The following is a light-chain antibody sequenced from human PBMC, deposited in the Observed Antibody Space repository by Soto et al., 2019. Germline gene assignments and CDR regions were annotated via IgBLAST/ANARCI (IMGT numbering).Light chain of an antibody. CDR2: GNA. Sequence: QAVVTQPPSVSGAPGQRVSISCTGSSSNIGAGYDVHWYQQLPGTAPKLLIYGNANRPSGVRDRFSGSKSGSSASLAITGLQAEDEAEYYCQSYDSSLSGHVVFGGGTKVTVL. CDR1: SSNIGAGYD. V-gene: IGLV1-40*01. CDR3: QSYDSSLSGHVV. J-gene: IGLJ2*01.